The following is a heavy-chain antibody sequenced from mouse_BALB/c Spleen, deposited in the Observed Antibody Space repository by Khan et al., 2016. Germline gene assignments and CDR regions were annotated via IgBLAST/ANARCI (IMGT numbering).Heavy chain of an antibody. Sequence: QLVPSGPELKKPGETVKISCKASGYTFTNYGMNWVKQAPGKGLKWMGWINTYTGEPTYADDFKGRFAFSLETSASTAYLQINNLKNEDIATYFCARSRGYLSAMDYWGQGTSVTVSS. CDR3: ARSRGYLSAMDY. D-gene: IGHD2-3*01. CDR1: GYTFTNYG. J-gene: IGHJ4*01. CDR2: INTYTGEP. V-gene: IGHV9-1*02.